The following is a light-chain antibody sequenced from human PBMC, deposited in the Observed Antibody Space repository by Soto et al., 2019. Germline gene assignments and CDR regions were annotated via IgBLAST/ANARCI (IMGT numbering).Light chain of an antibody. CDR2: HAS. V-gene: IGKV1-5*01. CDR3: QQYNSYS. J-gene: IGKJ1*01. Sequence: EIEMTQSPSTLPASVGDRVTITCRASQSISNWLAWYQQKPGTAPKVLIYHASNLQSGVPSRLSVSGSGTEFTLAISSLQPDDSATYYCQQYNSYSFGQGTNVDIK. CDR1: QSISNW.